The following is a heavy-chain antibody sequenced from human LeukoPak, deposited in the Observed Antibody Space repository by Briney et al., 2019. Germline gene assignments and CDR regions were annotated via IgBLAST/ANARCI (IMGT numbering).Heavy chain of an antibody. D-gene: IGHD2-2*01. J-gene: IGHJ3*02. CDR2: IYYSGST. V-gene: IGHV4-59*01. Sequence: SETLSLTCTVSGGSISSYYWSWIRQPPGKGLEWIGYIYYSGSTNYNPSLKSRVTISVDTSKNQFSLKLSSVTAADTAVYYCARDLGSSTLSIWGQGTMVTVSS. CDR1: GGSISSYY. CDR3: ARDLGSSTLSI.